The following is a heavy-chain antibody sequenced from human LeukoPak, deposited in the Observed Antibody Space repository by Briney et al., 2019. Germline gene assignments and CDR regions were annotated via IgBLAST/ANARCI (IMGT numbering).Heavy chain of an antibody. Sequence: ASVKVSCKTSGYNFISYALNWVRQAPGHGRSWVGWISAYEGKTKYAQNFQGRVTLTTDSSTSRAYLDLRSMRSEERAVYYCARDRDYYDNSGEQCDYWGQGNLVTVSS. CDR1: GYNFISYA. CDR2: ISAYEGKT. V-gene: IGHV1-18*01. D-gene: IGHD3-22*01. CDR3: ARDRDYYDNSGEQCDY. J-gene: IGHJ4*02.